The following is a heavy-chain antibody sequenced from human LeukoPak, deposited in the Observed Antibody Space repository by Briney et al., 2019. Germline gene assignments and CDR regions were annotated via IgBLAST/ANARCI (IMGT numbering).Heavy chain of an antibody. Sequence: SETLSLTCTVSGGSISSYYWSWIRQPPGKGLEWIGYIYYSGSTNYNPSLKSRVTISVDTSKTQFSLKRSSGTAADTAVYYCARDKYGTTGWFDPWGQGTLVTVSS. D-gene: IGHD1-7*01. CDR2: IYYSGST. CDR3: ARDKYGTTGWFDP. CDR1: GGSISSYY. V-gene: IGHV4-59*01. J-gene: IGHJ5*02.